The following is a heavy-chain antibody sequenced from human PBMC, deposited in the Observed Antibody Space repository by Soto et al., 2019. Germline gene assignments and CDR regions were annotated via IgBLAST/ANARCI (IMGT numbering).Heavy chain of an antibody. V-gene: IGHV3-11*01. CDR1: GFTFSDYY. J-gene: IGHJ5*02. CDR3: ARDLRCSGGSCYPYSDWFDP. Sequence: PGGSLRLSCAASGFTFSDYYMSWIRQAPGEGLEWVSYISSSGSTIYYADSVKGRFTISRDNAKNSLYLQMNSLRAEDTAVYYCARDLRCSGGSCYPYSDWFDPWGQGTLVTVSS. CDR2: ISSSGSTI. D-gene: IGHD2-15*01.